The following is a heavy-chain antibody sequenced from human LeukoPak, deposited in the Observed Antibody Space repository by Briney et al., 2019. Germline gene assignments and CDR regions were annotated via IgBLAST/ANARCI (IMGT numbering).Heavy chain of an antibody. D-gene: IGHD1-26*01. J-gene: IGHJ4*02. CDR2: ISSSSSYI. CDR3: AKDWAVGARGGGY. CDR1: GFTFSSYA. V-gene: IGHV3-21*01. Sequence: PGGSLRLSCAASGFTFSSYAMYWVRQAPGKGLEWVSSISSSSSYIYYADSVKGRFTISRDNAKNSLYLQMNSLRAEDTAVYYCAKDWAVGARGGGYWGQGTLVTVSS.